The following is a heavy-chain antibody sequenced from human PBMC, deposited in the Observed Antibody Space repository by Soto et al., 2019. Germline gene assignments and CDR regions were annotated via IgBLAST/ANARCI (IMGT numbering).Heavy chain of an antibody. V-gene: IGHV4-31*03. D-gene: IGHD2-15*01. J-gene: IGHJ4*02. CDR3: ARVTSVDIFHH. CDR2: IYYSVST. CDR1: GGSISTGGYY. Sequence: QVQLQESGPGLVKPSQTLSLTCTVSGGSISTGGYYGTWIRQHPGKSLEWIGYIYYSVSTFYNPCLKSRVTISIETSSSRYTLKRSSVPAADRTVNHRARVTSVDIFHHWGQGTLVTVS.